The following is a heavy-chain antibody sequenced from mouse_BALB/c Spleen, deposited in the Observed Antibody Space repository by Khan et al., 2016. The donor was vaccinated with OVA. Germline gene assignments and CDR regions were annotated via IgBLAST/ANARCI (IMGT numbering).Heavy chain of an antibody. CDR1: GYTFTTYW. CDR2: INPTSGYP. Sequence: QVQLKQSGAELAKPGASVKMSCKASGYTFTTYWMHWVTQRPRQGLEWIGYINPTSGYPDYNDKFKDRATLSADTSSSPAYMQLNSLTSEDSAVYYCTRDRIDYWGQGTTLTVSS. CDR3: TRDRIDY. V-gene: IGHV1-7*01. J-gene: IGHJ2*01.